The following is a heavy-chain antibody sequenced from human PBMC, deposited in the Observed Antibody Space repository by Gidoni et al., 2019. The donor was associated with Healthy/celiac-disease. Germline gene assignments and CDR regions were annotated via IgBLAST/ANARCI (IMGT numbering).Heavy chain of an antibody. J-gene: IGHJ4*02. V-gene: IGHV4-34*01. CDR1: VGSFSGYY. CDR2: INHSGST. CDR3: ARGQYYDYVWGSYRYNGPRYYFDY. D-gene: IGHD3-16*02. Sequence: QLQLQQWGAGLLKPSDTLSLTCAVYVGSFSGYYWSWIRQPPGKGLEWIGEINHSGSTNYNPSLKSRVTISVDTSKNQFSLKLSSVTAADTAVYYCARGQYYDYVWGSYRYNGPRYYFDYWGKGTLVTVSS.